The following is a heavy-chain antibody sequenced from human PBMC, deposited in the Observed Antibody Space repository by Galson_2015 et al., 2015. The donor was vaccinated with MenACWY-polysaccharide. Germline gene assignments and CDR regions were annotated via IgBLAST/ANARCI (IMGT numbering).Heavy chain of an antibody. CDR3: ARKFDS. V-gene: IGHV4-4*02. Sequence: SEPLSLTCAVSGASISSSDWWSWVRQPPGKGLEWIGEISHGGSTNYNPSLKSRVTLSLDKSKNQFSLKMSSVTAADTAVYYCARKFDSWGQGILVTVPS. J-gene: IGHJ4*02. CDR2: ISHGGST. CDR1: GASISSSDW.